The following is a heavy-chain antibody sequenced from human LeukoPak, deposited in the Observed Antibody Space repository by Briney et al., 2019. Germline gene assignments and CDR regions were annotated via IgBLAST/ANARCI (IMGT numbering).Heavy chain of an antibody. V-gene: IGHV4-31*03. CDR2: IYYSGST. CDR1: GGSISSGGYY. D-gene: IGHD3-3*01. J-gene: IGHJ4*02. CDR3: ARAKVDYDFWSGYYPSRFDY. Sequence: PSHTLSLTCTVSGGSISSGGYYWSWIRQHPGKGLEWVGYIYYSGSTYYNPSLKSRVTISVDTSKNQFSLKLSSVTAADTAVYYCARAKVDYDFWSGYYPSRFDYWGQGTLVTVSS.